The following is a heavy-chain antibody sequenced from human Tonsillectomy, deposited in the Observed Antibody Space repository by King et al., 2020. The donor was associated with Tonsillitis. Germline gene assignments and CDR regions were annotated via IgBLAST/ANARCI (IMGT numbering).Heavy chain of an antibody. J-gene: IGHJ5*02. CDR1: GFTFSSYA. D-gene: IGHD3-16*01. Sequence: VQLVESGGGLVQPGGSLRLSCAASGFTFSSYAMSWVRQAPGKGLEWVSAISGSGGSTYYADPVKGRLTISRDNSKNTLYLQMNSLRAEDTAVYYCAANPGGSRLPDCFDPWGQGTLVTVSS. CDR3: AANPGGSRLPDCFDP. V-gene: IGHV3-23*04. CDR2: ISGSGGST.